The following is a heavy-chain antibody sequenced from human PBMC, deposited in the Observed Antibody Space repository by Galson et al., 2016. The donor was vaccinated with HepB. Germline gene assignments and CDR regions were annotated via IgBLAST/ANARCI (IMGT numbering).Heavy chain of an antibody. CDR2: ISYDGSNK. Sequence: SLRLSCAASGFGLSGYHMSWIRQAPGKGLEWVALISYDGSNKYYADSVQGRFTISRDNSKNTLYLQMNSLRAEDTGVYYCARGEMDSYDYLGHEYFQYWGQGSLVIVSS. D-gene: IGHD3-22*01. V-gene: IGHV3-30*03. CDR1: GFGLSGYH. CDR3: ARGEMDSYDYLGHEYFQY. J-gene: IGHJ1*01.